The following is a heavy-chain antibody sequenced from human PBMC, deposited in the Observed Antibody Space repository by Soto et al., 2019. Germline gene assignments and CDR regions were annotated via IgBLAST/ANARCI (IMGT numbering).Heavy chain of an antibody. CDR2: INAANGDT. D-gene: IGHD6-13*01. CDR3: VRRHVSATGIDWFDP. Sequence: QVQLVQSGTEVKKPGASVKVSCKASGYTFTSYGIHWVRQAPGQRLEWMGWINAANGDTKYSPKFQGRVTITRDTSASTYYIDLSSLRSEDMAVYYCVRRHVSATGIDWFDPWGQGTLVTVS. J-gene: IGHJ5*02. CDR1: GYTFTSYG. V-gene: IGHV1-3*01.